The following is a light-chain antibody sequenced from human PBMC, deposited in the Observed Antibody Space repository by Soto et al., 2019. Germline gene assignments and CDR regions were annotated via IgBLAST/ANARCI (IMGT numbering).Light chain of an antibody. V-gene: IGKV1-39*01. Sequence: DIQMTQSPSSLSASVGDRVTITCRASQSIRTYLNWYQQKPGKAPKFLIYAASTLQSVVPSRFSGSGSGTDFTLTISSLQPEDFATYYCQQTYSNPRTFGQGTKVEIK. CDR1: QSIRTY. CDR2: AAS. CDR3: QQTYSNPRT. J-gene: IGKJ1*01.